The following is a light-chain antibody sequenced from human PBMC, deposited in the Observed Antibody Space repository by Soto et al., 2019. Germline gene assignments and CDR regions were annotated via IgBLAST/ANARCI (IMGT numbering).Light chain of an antibody. J-gene: IGLJ3*02. CDR3: SSYTTSSTQV. CDR2: EVS. CDR1: SRDIGTYNY. V-gene: IGLV2-14*01. Sequence: QSALTQPASVSGSPGQSITISCTGTSRDIGTYNYVSWYQQHPGKVPKLMIYEVSNRPSGVSNRFSGSKSGNTASLAISGLQAEDEADYYCSSYTTSSTQVFGGGTKVTVL.